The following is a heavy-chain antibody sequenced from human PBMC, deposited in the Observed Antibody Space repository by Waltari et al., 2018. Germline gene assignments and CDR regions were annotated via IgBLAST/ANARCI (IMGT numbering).Heavy chain of an antibody. Sequence: QVQLVQSGAEVKKPGSSVKVSCTASGATFSSYAITGVRPAPGQGLEWMGGIIPILGIANYAQKFQGRVTITADKSTSTAYMELSSLRSEDTAVYYCAREPVYSSRHYYYMDVWGKGTTVTVSS. CDR2: IIPILGIA. D-gene: IGHD6-13*01. CDR3: AREPVYSSRHYYYMDV. V-gene: IGHV1-69*10. CDR1: GATFSSYA. J-gene: IGHJ6*03.